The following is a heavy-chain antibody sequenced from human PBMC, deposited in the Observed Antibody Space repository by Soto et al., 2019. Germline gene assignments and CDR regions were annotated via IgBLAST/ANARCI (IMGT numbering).Heavy chain of an antibody. CDR1: GFTFSSYW. J-gene: IGHJ4*02. Sequence: GGSLRLSCAASGFTFSSYWMSWVRQAPGKGLEWVANINQAGSDKYHGDSVKGRFTISRDNPKNSLYLEMDSLRAEDTAVYYCARLQAERDFDYWGQGTLVTVSS. CDR2: INQAGSDK. CDR3: ARLQAERDFDY. V-gene: IGHV3-7*05.